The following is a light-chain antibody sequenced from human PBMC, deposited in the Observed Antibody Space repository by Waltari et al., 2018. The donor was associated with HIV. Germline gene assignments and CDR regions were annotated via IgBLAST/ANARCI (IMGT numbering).Light chain of an antibody. CDR3: NSYTSSSTLV. Sequence: QSALTQPASVSGSPGQSITISCTGTRSDVGDYHYVSWYQQHPGKAPKLMIYDVSNRPSGVSNRFSGSKSGNTASLTISGLQAEDEADYYCNSYTSSSTLVFGGGTKLTVL. J-gene: IGLJ2*01. CDR2: DVS. CDR1: RSDVGDYHY. V-gene: IGLV2-14*03.